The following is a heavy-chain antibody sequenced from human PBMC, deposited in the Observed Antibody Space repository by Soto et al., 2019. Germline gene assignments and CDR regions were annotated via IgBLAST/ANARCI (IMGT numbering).Heavy chain of an antibody. J-gene: IGHJ3*02. CDR2: ISAYNGNT. D-gene: IGHD1-26*01. CDR3: ARDPTSIVGATELDAFDI. V-gene: IGHV1-18*01. CDR1: GYTFTSYG. Sequence: QVQLVQSGAEVKKPGASVKVSCKASGYTFTSYGISWVRQAPGQGLEWMGWISAYNGNTNYAQKLQGRVTMTTDTSTSTAYMELMSLRSDDTAVYYCARDPTSIVGATELDAFDIWGQGTMVTVSS.